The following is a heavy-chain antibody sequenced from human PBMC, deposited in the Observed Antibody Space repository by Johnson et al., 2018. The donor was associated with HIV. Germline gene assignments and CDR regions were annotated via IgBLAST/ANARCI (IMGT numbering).Heavy chain of an antibody. CDR3: ALTDDGDYPQRVPDAIGI. CDR1: GFTFSSYA. V-gene: IGHV3-30-3*01. J-gene: IGHJ3*02. CDR2: ISYDGSNK. Sequence: VQLVESGGGVVQPGRSLRLSCAASGFTFSSYAMHWVRQAPGKGLEWVAVISYDGSNKYYADSVKGRFTISRDNSTNTLYLQMNSLRAEDTAVYYCALTDDGDYPQRVPDAIGICSQGTMGTVST. D-gene: IGHD4-17*01.